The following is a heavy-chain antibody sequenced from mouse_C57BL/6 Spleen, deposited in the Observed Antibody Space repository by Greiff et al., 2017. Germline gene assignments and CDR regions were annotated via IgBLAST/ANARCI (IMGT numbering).Heavy chain of an antibody. D-gene: IGHD1-1*01. CDR2: INPNYGTT. CDR3: ARSGYYGSSPAGFAY. Sequence: EVQLQQSGPELVKPGASVKISCKASGYSFTDYNMNWVKQSNGKSLEWIGVINPNYGTTSYNQKFKGKATLTVDQSSSTAYMQLNSLTSEDSAVYYCARSGYYGSSPAGFAYWGQGTLVTVSA. V-gene: IGHV1-39*01. CDR1: GYSFTDYN. J-gene: IGHJ3*01.